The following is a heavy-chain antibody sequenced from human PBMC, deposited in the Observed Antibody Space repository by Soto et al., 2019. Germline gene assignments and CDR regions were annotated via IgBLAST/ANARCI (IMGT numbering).Heavy chain of an antibody. J-gene: IGHJ4*02. CDR3: AKVIVVIAAAGDYFDS. Sequence: GESLKISCAASGFTFNNYAMTWVRQAPGKGLEWVSVISGSGGSTHYADSVQGRFSISRDNSKNTVYLQMNSLGVEDTALYYCAKVIVVIAAAGDYFDSWGQGTLVTVSS. CDR1: GFTFNNYA. CDR2: ISGSGGST. D-gene: IGHD2-15*01. V-gene: IGHV3-23*01.